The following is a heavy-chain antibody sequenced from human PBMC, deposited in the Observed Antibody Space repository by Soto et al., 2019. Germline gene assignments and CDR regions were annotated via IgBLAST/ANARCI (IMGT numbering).Heavy chain of an antibody. CDR1: GGSISSYY. J-gene: IGHJ4*02. CDR2: IYYSGST. V-gene: IGHV4-59*01. D-gene: IGHD5-18*01. CDR3: AREGGRERGYSYGSLYYFAY. Sequence: QVQLQESGPGLVKPSETLSLTCTVSGGSISSYYWSWIRQPPGKGLEWIGYIYYSGSTNYNPSLKSRVTISVDTAKNQFSLKLSSVTAADTAVYYCAREGGRERGYSYGSLYYFAYWGQGTLVTVSS.